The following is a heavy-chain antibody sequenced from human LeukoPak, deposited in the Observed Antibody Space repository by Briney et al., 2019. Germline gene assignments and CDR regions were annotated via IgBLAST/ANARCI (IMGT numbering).Heavy chain of an antibody. V-gene: IGHV4-34*01. CDR1: GGSFSGYY. J-gene: IGHJ4*02. CDR2: TNHSGST. CDR3: ARERWLHAYPRVYFDY. D-gene: IGHD5-12*01. Sequence: SETLSLTCAVYGGSFSGYYWSWIRQPPGKGLEWIGETNHSGSTNYNPSLESRVTISVDTSKNQFSLKLSSVTAADTAVYYCARERWLHAYPRVYFDYWGQGTLVTVSS.